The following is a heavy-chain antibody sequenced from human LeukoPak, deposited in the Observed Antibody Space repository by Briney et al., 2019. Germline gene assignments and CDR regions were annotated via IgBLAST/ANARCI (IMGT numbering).Heavy chain of an antibody. D-gene: IGHD3-22*01. J-gene: IGHJ4*02. CDR2: IYHSGST. V-gene: IGHV4-61*10. Sequence: PSETLSLTCTVAGGSISSGSYYGSWIRQPAGKGLECIGYIYHSGSTLDNPSLKSRVTISLDRPEDQLSLRLSSVTAADTAVYFCVGEPTGGYRFAYWGQGTLVTVSS. CDR3: VGEPTGGYRFAY. CDR1: GGSISSGSYY.